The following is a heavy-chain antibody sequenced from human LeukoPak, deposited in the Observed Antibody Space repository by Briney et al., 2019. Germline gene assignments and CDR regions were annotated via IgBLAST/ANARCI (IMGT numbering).Heavy chain of an antibody. CDR2: IRREASGGTT. V-gene: IGHV3-49*04. CDR3: ARGPRLYGIWFDP. J-gene: IGHJ5*02. D-gene: IGHD1-1*01. Sequence: PGGSLRLSCRGSGFTFGDYAMTWVRQAPGKGLEWVGFIRREASGGTTEFAASVKGRFTISIDESKSIAYLQMDSMKTEDTGVYYCARGPRLYGIWFDPWGQGTLVTVSS. CDR1: GFTFGDYA.